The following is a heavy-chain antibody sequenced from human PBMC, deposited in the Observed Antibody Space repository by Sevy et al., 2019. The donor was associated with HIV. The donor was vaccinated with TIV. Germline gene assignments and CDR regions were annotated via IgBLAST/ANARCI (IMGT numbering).Heavy chain of an antibody. CDR3: ARHSGGDRLDYYGMDV. Sequence: SETLSLTCGVSNFSISSGYYGGWIRQTPGKGLEWIGNTYHGGSTYYNPSLKSRAAISVDTSTNKLSLRLSSVTAADTAVYYCARHSGGDRLDYYGMDVWGQGTTVTVSS. CDR1: NFSISSGYY. CDR2: TYHGGST. J-gene: IGHJ6*02. D-gene: IGHD2-21*02. V-gene: IGHV4-38-2*01.